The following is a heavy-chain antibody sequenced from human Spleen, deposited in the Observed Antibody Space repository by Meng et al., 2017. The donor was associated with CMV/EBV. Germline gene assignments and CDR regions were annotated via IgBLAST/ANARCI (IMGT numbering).Heavy chain of an antibody. V-gene: IGHV4-4*02. Sequence: VSGGSISSSNLWTWVRQVPGKGLEWIGEINHSGSTNYNPSLKSRVTISVDTSKNQFSLKLSSVTAADTAVYYCARGRGEGLHNWFDPWGQGTLVTVSS. D-gene: IGHD5-12*01. CDR3: ARGRGEGLHNWFDP. CDR1: GGSISSSNL. CDR2: INHSGST. J-gene: IGHJ5*02.